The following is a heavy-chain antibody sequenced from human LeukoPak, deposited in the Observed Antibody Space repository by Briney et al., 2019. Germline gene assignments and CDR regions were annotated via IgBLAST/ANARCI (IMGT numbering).Heavy chain of an antibody. CDR2: IYYNGRT. Sequence: SETLSLTCAVSGGSISSYYWSWIRQSPGRGLEYIGHIYYNGRTDYNPSLKSRVTISVDTSRNQFPLKLNSVTAADTAVYFCARWYCSRGTCYYLDYWVQGTLVTVSS. J-gene: IGHJ4*02. CDR3: ARWYCSRGTCYYLDY. V-gene: IGHV4-59*01. D-gene: IGHD2-2*01. CDR1: GGSISSYY.